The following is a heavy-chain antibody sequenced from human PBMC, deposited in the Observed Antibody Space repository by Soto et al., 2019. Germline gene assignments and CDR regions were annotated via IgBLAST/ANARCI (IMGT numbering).Heavy chain of an antibody. Sequence: AKVKVSCKASGYTFTSYGIRWVRQAPGQGLEWMGWISAYNDNTNYAQKLQGRVTMTTDTSTSTAYIELRSLRSDDTAVYYCARVRYYDMAMPDYWGQGTLVTVSS. CDR1: GYTFTSYG. CDR3: ARVRYYDMAMPDY. D-gene: IGHD3-9*01. V-gene: IGHV1-18*01. J-gene: IGHJ4*02. CDR2: ISAYNDNT.